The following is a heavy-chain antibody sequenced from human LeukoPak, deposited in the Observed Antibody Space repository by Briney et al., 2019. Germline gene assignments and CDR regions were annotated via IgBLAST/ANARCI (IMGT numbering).Heavy chain of an antibody. D-gene: IGHD5-24*01. J-gene: IGHJ3*02. CDR3: ARGDGYNYDAFDI. V-gene: IGHV3-48*01. CDR2: ISSSSTI. Sequence: GGSLRLSCAASGFTFSSYSMNWVRQAPGKGLEWVSYISSSSTIYYADSVKGRFTISRDNAKNSLYLQMNSLRAEDTAVYYCARGDGYNYDAFDIWGQGTMVTVSS. CDR1: GFTFSSYS.